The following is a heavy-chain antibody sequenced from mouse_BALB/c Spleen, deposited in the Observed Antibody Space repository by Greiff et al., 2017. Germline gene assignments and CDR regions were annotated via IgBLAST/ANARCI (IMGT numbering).Heavy chain of an antibody. Sequence: EVMLVESGGGLVKPGGSLKLSCAASGFAFSSYDMSWVRQTPEKRLEWVAYISSGGGSTYYPDTVKGRFTISRDNAKNTLYLQMSSLKSEDTAMYYCARLDGYSLYAMDYWGQGTTLTVSS. CDR2: ISSGGGST. V-gene: IGHV5-12-1*01. CDR1: GFAFSSYD. J-gene: IGHJ2*01. D-gene: IGHD2-3*01. CDR3: ARLDGYSLYAMDY.